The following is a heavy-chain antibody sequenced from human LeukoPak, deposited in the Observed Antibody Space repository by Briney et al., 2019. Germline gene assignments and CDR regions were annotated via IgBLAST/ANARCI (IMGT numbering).Heavy chain of an antibody. CDR2: INHSGST. CDR1: SGSFSGYY. J-gene: IGHJ5*02. CDR3: VRYYGSGSYYNRNWFDP. V-gene: IGHV4-34*01. Sequence: PSETLSLTCAVYSGSFSGYYWSWIRQPPGKGLEWIGEINHSGSTNYNPSLKSRVTISVDTSKNQFSLKLSSVTAADTAVYYCVRYYGSGSYYNRNWFDPWGQGTLVTVSS. D-gene: IGHD3-10*01.